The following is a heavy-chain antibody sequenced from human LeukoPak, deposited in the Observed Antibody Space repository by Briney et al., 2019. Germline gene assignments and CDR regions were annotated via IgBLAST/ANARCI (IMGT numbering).Heavy chain of an antibody. J-gene: IGHJ4*02. CDR1: GYTFTGYY. V-gene: IGHV1-2*06. CDR2: INPNSGGT. CDR3: ARERSGIVVVTAPFDY. Sequence: GASVKVSCKASGYTFTGYYMHWVGQAPGQGLEWMGRINPNSGGTNYAQKFQGRVTMTRDTSISTAYMELSRLRSDDTAVYYCARERSGIVVVTAPFDYWGQGTLVTVSS. D-gene: IGHD2-21*02.